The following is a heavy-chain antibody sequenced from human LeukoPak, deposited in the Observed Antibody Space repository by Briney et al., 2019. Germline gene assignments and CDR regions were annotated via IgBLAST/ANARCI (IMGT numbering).Heavy chain of an antibody. J-gene: IGHJ4*02. Sequence: GGSLRLSCAASGFTFDDYAMSWVRQAPGKGLEWVSGINWNGGSTYYADSVKGRFTISRDNSKNTLYLQMNSLRAEDTAVYYCARRSGIAVAGAFDYWGQGTLVTVSS. V-gene: IGHV3-20*04. CDR3: ARRSGIAVAGAFDY. CDR1: GFTFDDYA. D-gene: IGHD6-19*01. CDR2: INWNGGST.